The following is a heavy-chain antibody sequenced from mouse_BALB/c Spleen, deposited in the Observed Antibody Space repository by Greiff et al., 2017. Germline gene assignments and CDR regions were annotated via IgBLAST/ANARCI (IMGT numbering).Heavy chain of an antibody. CDR3: AREVFITTVVATRGYAMDY. CDR2: INPYNGDT. J-gene: IGHJ4*01. D-gene: IGHD1-1*01. V-gene: IGHV1-20*02. CDR1: GYSFTGYF. Sequence: DVQLQESGPELVKPGASVKISCKASGYSFTGYFMNWVMQSHGKSLEWIGRINPYNGDTFYNQKFKGKATLTVDKSSSTAHMELRSLASEDSAVYYCAREVFITTVVATRGYAMDYWGQGTSVTVSS.